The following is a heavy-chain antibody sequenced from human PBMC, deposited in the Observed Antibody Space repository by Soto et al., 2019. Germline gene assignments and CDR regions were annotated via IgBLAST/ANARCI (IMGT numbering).Heavy chain of an antibody. V-gene: IGHV3-15*07. J-gene: IGHJ6*02. CDR3: IWQQDFYYGKAV. Sequence: EVQLVESGGGLGTPGGSLRLSCTGTGFSFSPAWMYWVRQAPGKGLEWVGRMKSYRGGGTTDYAATVQGRFTISRDDSKNTLYLQMNSLKFEDTALYFCIWQQDFYYGKAVWGQGTTVTVSS. CDR2: MKSYRGGGTT. D-gene: IGHD6-13*01. CDR1: GFSFSPAW.